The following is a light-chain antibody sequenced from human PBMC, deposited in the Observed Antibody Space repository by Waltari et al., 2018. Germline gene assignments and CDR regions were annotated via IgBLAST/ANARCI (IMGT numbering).Light chain of an antibody. CDR2: GAS. V-gene: IGKV3-15*01. CDR3: HQYHSWPRG. CDR1: QSLNYN. Sequence: EIVMTQSPATLSVSPGERVTLSCRASQSLNYNLAWYQQKPGQTPRLLIYGASARATGVPARFSGSGFGTEYTLTISSLQSEDVGLYYCHQYHSWPRGFGQGTRVEIK. J-gene: IGKJ1*01.